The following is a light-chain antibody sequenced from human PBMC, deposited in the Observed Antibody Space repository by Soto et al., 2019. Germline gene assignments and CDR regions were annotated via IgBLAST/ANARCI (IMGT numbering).Light chain of an antibody. CDR1: RGHTNYA. Sequence: QPVLTQSPSASASLGASVKLACTLSRGHTNYAIAWHQQQPEKGPRYLMKVNSDGSHTKGDGIPDRFSGSSSGAERYLTISSLQSEDEADYYCQTWDTGIQVFGGGTKLTVL. V-gene: IGLV4-69*01. CDR3: QTWDTGIQV. CDR2: VNSDGSH. J-gene: IGLJ2*01.